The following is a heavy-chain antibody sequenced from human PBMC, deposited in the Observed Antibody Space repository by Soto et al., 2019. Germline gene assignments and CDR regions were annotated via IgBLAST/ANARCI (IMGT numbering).Heavy chain of an antibody. CDR3: AKHLENAILWGSSREDAFDI. Sequence: EVQLLESGGGLVLPGGSLRLSCAASGFIFSNYAMTWVRQAPGKGLEWVSTIGGGGDPTYYADSVQGRFSISRDDSKNTVYLQMNSLRADDTAVYFCAKHLENAILWGSSREDAFDIWGQGTMVTVSS. D-gene: IGHD3-16*02. CDR2: IGGGGDPT. J-gene: IGHJ3*02. CDR1: GFIFSNYA. V-gene: IGHV3-23*01.